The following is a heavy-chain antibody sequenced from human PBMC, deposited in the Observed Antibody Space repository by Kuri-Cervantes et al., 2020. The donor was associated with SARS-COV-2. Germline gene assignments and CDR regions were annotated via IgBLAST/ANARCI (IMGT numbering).Heavy chain of an antibody. V-gene: IGHV4-59*12. CDR1: GGSISSYY. CDR2: IYYSGST. J-gene: IGHJ5*02. Sequence: SETLSLTCTVSGGSISSYYWSWIRQPPGKGLEWIGYIYYSGSTNYNPSLKSRLTISVDKSKNQFSLKLSSVTAADTAVYYCARARDWFDPWGQGTLVTVSS. CDR3: ARARDWFDP.